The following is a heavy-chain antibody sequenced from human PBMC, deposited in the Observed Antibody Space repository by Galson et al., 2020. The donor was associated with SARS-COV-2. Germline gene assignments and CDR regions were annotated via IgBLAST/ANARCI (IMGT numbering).Heavy chain of an antibody. CDR2: INDSGSA. CDR1: GGSFSGYS. J-gene: IGHJ4*02. V-gene: IGHV4-34*01. D-gene: IGHD2-2*01. Sequence: SETLSLTCAVYGGSFSGYSWNWIRQTPGKRLEGIGQINDSGSASYLPSLKGRVTILIDMSKNQFSLKLTSVTAADTGVYYCARRGKFCSGSSCYSLWSFDSWGQGTLVTVPS. CDR3: ARRGKFCSGSSCYSLWSFDS.